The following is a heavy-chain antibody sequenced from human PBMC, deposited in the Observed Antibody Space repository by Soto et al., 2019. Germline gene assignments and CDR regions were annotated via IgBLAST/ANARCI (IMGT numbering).Heavy chain of an antibody. D-gene: IGHD6-13*01. CDR3: ARDSHPIEAAAD. CDR2: IFHSGST. J-gene: IGHJ4*02. V-gene: IGHV4-4*02. Sequence: QVQLQESGPGLVKPSGTLSLTCAVSGGSIISSNWWNWVRQPPGRGLEWIGEIFHSGSTNYSPSLKSRVTRSLDKSKSQFSLKLMSVTAAVTAVYYCARDSHPIEAAADGGPGTLVTVSS. CDR1: GGSIISSNW.